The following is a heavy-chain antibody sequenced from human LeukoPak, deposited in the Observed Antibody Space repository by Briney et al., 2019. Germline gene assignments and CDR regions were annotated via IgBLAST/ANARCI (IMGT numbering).Heavy chain of an antibody. CDR3: VRKFATGD. D-gene: IGHD1-14*01. V-gene: IGHV3-74*01. J-gene: IGHJ4*02. CDR2: VRSDGTAT. CDR1: GFTFSSHL. Sequence: GGSLRLSCAASGFTFSSHLMHWVRQAQGTGLVWVSSVRSDGTATNYADSVKGRFTISRDNAKNTLYLQMNSLRVEDTAVYYCVRKFATGDWGQGTLVTVSS.